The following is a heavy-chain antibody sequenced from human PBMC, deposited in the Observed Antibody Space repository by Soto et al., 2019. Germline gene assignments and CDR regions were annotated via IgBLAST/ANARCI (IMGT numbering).Heavy chain of an antibody. Sequence: QVQLVESGGGVVQPGRSLRLSCAASGFTFSSYGMHWVRQAPGKGLEWVAVISYDGSNKYYADSVKGRFTISRDNSKNTLYLQMNRLRAEDTAVYYCAKDLRFGEGRAFDIWGQGTMVTVSS. CDR2: ISYDGSNK. J-gene: IGHJ3*02. CDR1: GFTFSSYG. D-gene: IGHD3-10*01. V-gene: IGHV3-30*18. CDR3: AKDLRFGEGRAFDI.